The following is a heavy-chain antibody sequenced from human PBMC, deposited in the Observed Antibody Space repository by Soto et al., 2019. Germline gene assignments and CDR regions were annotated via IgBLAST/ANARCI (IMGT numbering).Heavy chain of an antibody. CDR3: ARPTYRRRDIAARLPFGNWFDP. J-gene: IGHJ5*02. CDR2: IYYSGST. CDR1: GGSISSSSYY. V-gene: IGHV4-39*01. Sequence: KPSETLSLTCTVSGGSISSSSYYWGWIRQPPGKGLEWIGSIYYSGSTYYNPSLKSRVTISVDTSKNQFSLKLSSVTAADTAVYYCARPTYRRRDIAARLPFGNWFDPWGQGTLVTVSS. D-gene: IGHD6-6*01.